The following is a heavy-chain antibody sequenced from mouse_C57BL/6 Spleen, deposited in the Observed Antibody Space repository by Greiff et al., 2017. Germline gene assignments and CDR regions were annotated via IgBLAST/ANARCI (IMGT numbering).Heavy chain of an antibody. CDR1: GYAFSSSW. J-gene: IGHJ3*01. V-gene: IGHV1-82*01. CDR3: AREGLYGNYVSY. CDR2: IYPGDGDT. Sequence: QVQLKESGPELVKPGASVKISCKASGYAFSSSWMNWVKQRPGKGLEWIGRIYPGDGDTNYNGKFKGKATLTADKSSSTAYMQLSSLTSEDSAVYFCAREGLYGNYVSYWGQGTLVTVSA. D-gene: IGHD2-1*01.